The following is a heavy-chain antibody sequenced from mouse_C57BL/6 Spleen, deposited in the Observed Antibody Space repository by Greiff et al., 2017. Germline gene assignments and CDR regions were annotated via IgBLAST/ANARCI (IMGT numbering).Heavy chain of an antibody. J-gene: IGHJ3*01. Sequence: VQLQQSGPELVKPGASVKISCKASGYAFSSSWMNWVKQRPGKGLEWIGRIYPGDGDTNYNGKFKGKATLTADKSSSTAYMQLRSLTSEDSAVYFCARPIYDGYPAYWGQGTLVTVSA. V-gene: IGHV1-82*01. CDR2: IYPGDGDT. CDR1: GYAFSSSW. D-gene: IGHD2-3*01. CDR3: ARPIYDGYPAY.